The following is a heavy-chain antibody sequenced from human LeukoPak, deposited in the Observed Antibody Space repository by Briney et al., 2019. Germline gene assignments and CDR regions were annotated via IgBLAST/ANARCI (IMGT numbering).Heavy chain of an antibody. Sequence: GGSLRLSCAASGFTFSTYALSWVRQAPGKGLEWVSSISGNGGSAYYTDSVKGRFTISRDNSKNTLYLQMNSLRAEDAAVYYCAKDLPTVNTWIYFDYWGQGTLVTVSS. V-gene: IGHV3-23*01. J-gene: IGHJ4*02. CDR2: ISGNGGSA. CDR1: GFTFSTYA. D-gene: IGHD4-17*01. CDR3: AKDLPTVNTWIYFDY.